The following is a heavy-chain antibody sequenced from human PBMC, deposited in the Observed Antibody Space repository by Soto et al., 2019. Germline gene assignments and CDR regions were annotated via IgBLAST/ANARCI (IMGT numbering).Heavy chain of an antibody. Sequence: PSETLSLTCAVSGGSISSSNWWSWVRQPPGKGLEWIGEIFYSGSSNSNASLKSRVTLSVDRSKNQFSLKLNSVTAADTAVYYCARGYNYGLDVWGQGTTVTVSS. V-gene: IGHV4-4*02. CDR1: GGSISSSNW. J-gene: IGHJ6*02. CDR3: ARGYNYGLDV. CDR2: IFYSGSS.